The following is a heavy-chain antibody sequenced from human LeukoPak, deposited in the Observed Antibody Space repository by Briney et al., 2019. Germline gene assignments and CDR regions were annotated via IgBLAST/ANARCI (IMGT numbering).Heavy chain of an antibody. J-gene: IGHJ5*02. CDR3: ARWNSNWFDP. Sequence: GRSLRLSCAASGVTFTTYGMHWVRQAPGKGLEWVAVIWYDGSKTYYVDSVKGRFSISRDNSKNTLYLQMNSLRVEDTALYYCARWNSNWFDPWGQGTLVTVSS. D-gene: IGHD1-7*01. CDR1: GVTFTTYG. V-gene: IGHV3-33*01. CDR2: IWYDGSKT.